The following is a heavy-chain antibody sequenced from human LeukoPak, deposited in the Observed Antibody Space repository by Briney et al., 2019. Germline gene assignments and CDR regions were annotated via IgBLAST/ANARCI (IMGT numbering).Heavy chain of an antibody. J-gene: IGHJ4*02. CDR3: ARGLGGSGSYFLTFDY. V-gene: IGHV1-18*01. Sequence: GASVKVSCKASGYTFTSYSINWVRQAPGQGLEGMGWISAYNGNTKYAQKLQGRVTMTTDTSTSTAYMELRSLRSDDTAVYYCARGLGGSGSYFLTFDYWGQGTLVTVSS. CDR2: ISAYNGNT. D-gene: IGHD1-26*01. CDR1: GYTFTSYS.